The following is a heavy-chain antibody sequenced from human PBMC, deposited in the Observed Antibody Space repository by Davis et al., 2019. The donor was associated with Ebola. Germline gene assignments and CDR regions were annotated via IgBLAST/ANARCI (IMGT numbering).Heavy chain of an antibody. J-gene: IGHJ6*02. CDR3: ARGYDFWSGYHYYYYGMDV. V-gene: IGHV4-30-2*01. Sequence: MPSETLSLTCAVSGGSISRGGYSWSWIRQPPGKGLEWIGYIYHSGSTYYNPSLKSRVTISVDRSKNQFSLKLSSVTAADTAVYYCARGYDFWSGYHYYYYGMDVWGQGTTVTVSS. CDR2: IYHSGST. D-gene: IGHD3-3*01. CDR1: GGSISRGGYS.